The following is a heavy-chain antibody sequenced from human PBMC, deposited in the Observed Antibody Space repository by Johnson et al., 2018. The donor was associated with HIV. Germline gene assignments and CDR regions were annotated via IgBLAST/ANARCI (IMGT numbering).Heavy chain of an antibody. D-gene: IGHD3-16*01. V-gene: IGHV3-33*03. Sequence: QVQLVESGGDMVQPGSSLRLSCAASGFNFNIYGMHCVRQAPGKGLEWVAILWYDGTTALYADSVKGRFTISRDTSKKMLYLQMNSLRVDDTAVYYCAKTGGGAALDSWGQGTMVTVSS. CDR2: LWYDGTTA. CDR1: GFNFNIYG. J-gene: IGHJ3*02. CDR3: AKTGGGAALDS.